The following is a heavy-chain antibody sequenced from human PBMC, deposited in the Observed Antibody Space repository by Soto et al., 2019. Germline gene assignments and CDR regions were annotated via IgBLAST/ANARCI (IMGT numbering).Heavy chain of an antibody. D-gene: IGHD6-19*01. CDR2: IYYSGST. V-gene: IGHV4-59*05. Sequence: PSETLSLTCTVSGGSISNHYWSWIRQPPGKGLEWIGSIYYSGSTYYNPSLKSRVTISVDTSKNQFSLKLSSVTAADTAVYYCAGIAVAGFDYWGQGTLVTVSS. J-gene: IGHJ4*02. CDR3: AGIAVAGFDY. CDR1: GGSISNHY.